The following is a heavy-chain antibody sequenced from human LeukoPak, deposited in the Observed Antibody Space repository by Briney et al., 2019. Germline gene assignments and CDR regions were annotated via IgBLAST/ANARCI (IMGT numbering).Heavy chain of an antibody. V-gene: IGHV3-30*02. J-gene: IGHJ4*02. CDR3: AKDHWNYQAPFDY. CDR1: GFTFSSYG. Sequence: GGSLRLSCAASGFTFSSYGMHWVRQAPGKGLEWVAFIRYDGSNIYYADSVKGRFTISRDNSKNTLYLQMNSLRAEDTALYYCAKDHWNYQAPFDYWGQGTPVTVSS. D-gene: IGHD1-7*01. CDR2: IRYDGSNI.